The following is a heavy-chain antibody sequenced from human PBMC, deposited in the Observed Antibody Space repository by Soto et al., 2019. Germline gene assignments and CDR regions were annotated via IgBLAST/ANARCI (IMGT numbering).Heavy chain of an antibody. CDR1: GFTFSSYS. CDR3: ARSDHSSGDSANFDY. V-gene: IGHV3-21*01. J-gene: IGHJ4*02. CDR2: ISSSSSYI. Sequence: EVQLVESGGGLVKPGGSLRLSCAASGFTFSSYSMNWVRQAPGKGLEWVSSISSSSSYIYYADSVKGRFTISRDNAKNSLYLQMNSLRAEDTAVYYCARSDHSSGDSANFDYWGQGTLVTVSS. D-gene: IGHD6-19*01.